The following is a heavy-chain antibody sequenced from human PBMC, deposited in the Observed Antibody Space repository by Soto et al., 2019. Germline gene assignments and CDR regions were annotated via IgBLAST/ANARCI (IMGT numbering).Heavy chain of an antibody. D-gene: IGHD3-22*01. Sequence: QVQLVQSGAEVKKPGASVKVSCKASGYTFTSYYMHWVRQAPGQGLEWRGIINPSGGSTSYAQKFQGRVTMPRDTSTRTVYMELSSLRSEDTAVYYCARDYEERYFYDSSGYPNDAFDIWGQGTMVTVSS. CDR3: ARDYEERYFYDSSGYPNDAFDI. J-gene: IGHJ3*02. CDR2: INPSGGST. CDR1: GYTFTSYY. V-gene: IGHV1-46*01.